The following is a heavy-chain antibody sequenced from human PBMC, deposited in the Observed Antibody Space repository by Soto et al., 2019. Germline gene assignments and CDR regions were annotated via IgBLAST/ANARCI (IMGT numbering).Heavy chain of an antibody. J-gene: IGHJ5*02. CDR1: GGTFSNYA. Sequence: QVQLVQSGAEVKKPGSSVKVSCKASGGTFSNYAITWVRRAPGQGLEWLGRIIPIFGSANYAQKFQGRVTITADESTTTAYLELSSLRSDDTAVYYCATDGGKDGYFGHWFDPWGQGTLVTVSS. CDR3: ATDGGKDGYFGHWFDP. CDR2: IIPIFGSA. D-gene: IGHD5-12*01. V-gene: IGHV1-69*15.